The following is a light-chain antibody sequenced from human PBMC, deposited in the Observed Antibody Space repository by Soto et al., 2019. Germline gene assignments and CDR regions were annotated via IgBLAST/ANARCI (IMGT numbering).Light chain of an antibody. V-gene: IGKV3D-15*01. CDR3: QEYNNLPLLT. CDR1: QSVNSK. Sequence: EIVMAQSTATLSFSPGGRATLSCRASQSVNSKLAWYPQKPGQSPRLVIYHASTRATGIPARFSGSGSGTEFTLTISSLQSEDFAVYYCQEYNNLPLLTFGQVTLLE. CDR2: HAS. J-gene: IGKJ5*01.